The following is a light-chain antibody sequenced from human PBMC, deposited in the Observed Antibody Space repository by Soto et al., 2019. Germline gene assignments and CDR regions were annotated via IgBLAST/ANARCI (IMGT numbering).Light chain of an antibody. Sequence: IQMTQSPSSLSAYVGGRVKITSRASQYISSYLNWYQQKPGKAPKVLIYAASTLQSGVPSRFSGSGSGTDFTLTIINLQPEDFATYSCQQSYSNVALTFGGGTKVDIK. CDR3: QQSYSNVALT. CDR2: AAS. V-gene: IGKV1-39*01. CDR1: QYISSY. J-gene: IGKJ4*01.